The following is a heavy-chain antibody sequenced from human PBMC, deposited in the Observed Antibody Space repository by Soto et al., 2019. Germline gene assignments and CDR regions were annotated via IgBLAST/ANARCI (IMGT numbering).Heavy chain of an antibody. CDR2: IYYSGST. Sequence: PSETLSLTCAVYGGSFSGYYWSWIRQPPGKGLEWIGYIYYSGSTNYNPSLKSRVTISVDTSKNQFSLKLSSVTAADTAVYYCARVRFLEWLLRPVWFDPWGQGTLVTVSS. CDR3: ARVRFLEWLLRPVWFDP. V-gene: IGHV4-59*01. J-gene: IGHJ5*02. CDR1: GGSFSGYY. D-gene: IGHD3-3*01.